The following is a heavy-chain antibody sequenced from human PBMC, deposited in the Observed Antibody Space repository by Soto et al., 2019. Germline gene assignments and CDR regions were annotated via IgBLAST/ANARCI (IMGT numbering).Heavy chain of an antibody. V-gene: IGHV4-59*01. D-gene: IGHD6-19*01. J-gene: IGHJ4*02. Sequence: SETLSLTCTVPGGSISRYYWNWIRHPPGKVPEWIWYFYYIGSTNYNPSLKSRVTISIDTSKNQFSLKLTFVTAADTALYYCARARAGTIYYFDYWGQGILVTVSS. CDR1: GGSISRYY. CDR3: ARARAGTIYYFDY. CDR2: FYYIGST.